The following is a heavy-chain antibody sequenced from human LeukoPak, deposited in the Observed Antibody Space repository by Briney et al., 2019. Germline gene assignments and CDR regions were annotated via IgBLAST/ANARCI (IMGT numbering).Heavy chain of an antibody. CDR1: GFTFSSYA. D-gene: IGHD3-22*01. V-gene: IGHV3-23*01. J-gene: IGHJ3*02. CDR3: ARGAAYYDSSGPSNI. Sequence: GGSLRLSCAASGFTFSSYAMSWVRQAPVKGLEWVSGISGSGGNTYYADSVKGRFTISRDNSKNTLYLQMNSLRAEDTAVYYCARGAAYYDSSGPSNIWGQGTVVTVSS. CDR2: ISGSGGNT.